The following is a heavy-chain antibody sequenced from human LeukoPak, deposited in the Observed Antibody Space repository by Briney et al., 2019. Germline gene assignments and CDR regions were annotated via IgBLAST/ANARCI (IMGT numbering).Heavy chain of an antibody. CDR3: ARGGGGLDY. D-gene: IGHD2-15*01. CDR1: GFTFSSYW. CDR2: IESDGSST. Sequence: GGSLRLSCAASGFTFSSYWMYWVRQAPGKGLVWVSRIESDGSSTTYADSVKGRFTVSGDNVKNTLYLQMNSLRDEDTAVYYCARGGGGLDYWGQGTLVTVSS. V-gene: IGHV3-74*01. J-gene: IGHJ4*02.